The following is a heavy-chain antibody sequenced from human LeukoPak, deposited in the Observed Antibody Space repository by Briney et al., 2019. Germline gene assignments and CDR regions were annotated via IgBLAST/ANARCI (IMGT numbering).Heavy chain of an antibody. CDR3: ARDVAWGRAAAGSFDY. Sequence: SETLSLTCSVSGGSISSSSYYWGWIRQPPGKGLEWIGSIYYSGSTYYNPSLKSRVTISVDTSKNQFSLKLSSVTAADTAVYYCARDVAWGRAAAGSFDYWGQGTLVTVSS. CDR2: IYYSGST. D-gene: IGHD6-13*01. CDR1: GGSISSSSYY. J-gene: IGHJ4*02. V-gene: IGHV4-39*07.